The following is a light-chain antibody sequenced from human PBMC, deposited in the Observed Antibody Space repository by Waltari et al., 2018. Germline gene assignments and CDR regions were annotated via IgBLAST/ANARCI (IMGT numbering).Light chain of an antibody. Sequence: QSALTQPPSASGSPGQSVTISCTGTSSDVGGYNYVSWYQHHPGKAPKLMVYEVNKRPAGVPGRFSGSKSGNTASLTVSGLQAEDESDYYCSSYAGSNHLVFGGGTKLTVL. CDR2: EVN. V-gene: IGLV2-8*01. J-gene: IGLJ3*02. CDR3: SSYAGSNHLV. CDR1: SSDVGGYNY.